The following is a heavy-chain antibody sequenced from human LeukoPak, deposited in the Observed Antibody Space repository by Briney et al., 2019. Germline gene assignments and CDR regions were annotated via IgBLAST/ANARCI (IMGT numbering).Heavy chain of an antibody. J-gene: IGHJ3*02. CDR3: ATGTVPNAFDI. V-gene: IGHV4-4*07. CDR2: IYTSGST. D-gene: IGHD1/OR15-1a*01. Sequence: SETLSLTCTVSGGSISTYYWSWIRQPAGKGLEWIGRIYTSGSTNYNPSPKSRVTMSVDTSKNQFSLKLSSVTAADTAVYFCATGTVPNAFDIWGQGTMVTVS. CDR1: GGSISTYY.